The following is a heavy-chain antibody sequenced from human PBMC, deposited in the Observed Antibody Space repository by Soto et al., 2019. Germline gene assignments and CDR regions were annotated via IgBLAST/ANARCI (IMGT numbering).Heavy chain of an antibody. CDR2: ISWNSGSI. Sequence: GGSLRLSCATSGFTFDDYAMHWVRQAPGKGLEWVSGISWNSGSIGYADSVKGRFTISRDNAKNSLYLQMNSLRAEDTALYYCAKGSSPESYFDLWGRGTLVTVSS. J-gene: IGHJ2*01. V-gene: IGHV3-9*01. CDR3: AKGSSPESYFDL. CDR1: GFTFDDYA. D-gene: IGHD6-6*01.